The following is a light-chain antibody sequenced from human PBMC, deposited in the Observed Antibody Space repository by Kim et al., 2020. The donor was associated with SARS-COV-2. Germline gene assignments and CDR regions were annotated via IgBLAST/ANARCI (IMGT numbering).Light chain of an antibody. Sequence: RVTVACTGSGSNMGAGYDVHWYQQLPGTAPKLLIYGNSNRPSGVPDRFAGSKSGTSASLAITGLQAEDEADYYCQSYDSSLSGWVFGGGTQLTVL. J-gene: IGLJ3*02. CDR3: QSYDSSLSGWV. CDR2: GNS. CDR1: GSNMGAGYD. V-gene: IGLV1-40*01.